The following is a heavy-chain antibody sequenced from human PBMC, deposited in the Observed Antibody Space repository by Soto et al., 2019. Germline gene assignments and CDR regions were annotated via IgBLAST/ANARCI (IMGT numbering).Heavy chain of an antibody. CDR1: GGTFSSYT. CDR2: ISPILGIA. Sequence: QVQLVQSGAEVKKPGSSVKVSCEASGGTFSSYTISWVRQTPGQGVEWMGRISPILGIANYAQKFQGRVTITADKSTNTAYIELRSLRAEDTAVYYCATTEGVAGTSVDNWGQGTLVTVSS. D-gene: IGHD6-19*01. CDR3: ATTEGVAGTSVDN. J-gene: IGHJ4*02. V-gene: IGHV1-69*02.